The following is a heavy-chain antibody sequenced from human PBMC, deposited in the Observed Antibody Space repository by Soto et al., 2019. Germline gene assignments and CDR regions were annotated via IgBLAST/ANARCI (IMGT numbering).Heavy chain of an antibody. V-gene: IGHV1-69*01. CDR3: ARDESYCTSGVCPYAWEV. D-gene: IGHD2-8*01. J-gene: IGHJ6*01. CDR2: LIPTFGSP. Sequence: QVQLVQSGAEGKKPGSSVKLSCKASGGTFSSYAISWVRQAPGQGLEWMGVLIPTFGSPNYALRFQGRVTIHADEFTTTALMELSSLRSEDTAVYYCARDESYCTSGVCPYAWEVWGRGTTITVSS. CDR1: GGTFSSYA.